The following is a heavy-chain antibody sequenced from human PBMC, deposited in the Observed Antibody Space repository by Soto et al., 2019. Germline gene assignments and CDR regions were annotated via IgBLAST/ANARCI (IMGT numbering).Heavy chain of an antibody. Sequence: QVQLQESGPGLVKPSETLSLSCTLSDGSMSTYYWNWIRQPPGKGLEWIGYIYYSGSTNYNPPLKSRVTISIGTSKNQCSLNLNSVTAAGTAVYFCARGRTVGGLFDYWGQGTLVTVSS. V-gene: IGHV4-59*01. CDR3: ARGRTVGGLFDY. J-gene: IGHJ4*02. CDR2: IYYSGST. D-gene: IGHD1-26*01. CDR1: DGSMSTYY.